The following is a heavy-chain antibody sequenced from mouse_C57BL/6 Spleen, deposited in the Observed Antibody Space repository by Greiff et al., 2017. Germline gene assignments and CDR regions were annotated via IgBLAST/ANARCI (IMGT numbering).Heavy chain of an antibody. CDR2: IWSGGST. V-gene: IGHV2-2*01. D-gene: IGHD2-4*01. Sequence: VQVVESGPGLVQPSQSLSITCTVSGFSLTSYGVHWVRQSPGKGLEWLGVIWSGGSTDYNAAFISRLSISKDNSKSQVFFKMNSLQADDTAIYYCAREDYDYDGYAMDYWGQGTSVTVSS. CDR3: AREDYDYDGYAMDY. J-gene: IGHJ4*01. CDR1: GFSLTSYG.